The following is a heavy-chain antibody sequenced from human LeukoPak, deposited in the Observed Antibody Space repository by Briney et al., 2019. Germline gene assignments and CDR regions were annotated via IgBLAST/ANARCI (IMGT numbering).Heavy chain of an antibody. D-gene: IGHD2/OR15-2a*01. CDR1: GFTVSDYY. CDR2: IYRGGFT. Sequence: GGSLRLSCAASGFTVSDYYMNWVRQAPGKGLEWVSVIYRGGFTYYADSVRGRFSISRDNSKNTLYLRMNSLRAEDTALYYCAREFLGFHPWGQGTLVTVSS. J-gene: IGHJ5*02. CDR3: AREFLGFHP. V-gene: IGHV3-53*01.